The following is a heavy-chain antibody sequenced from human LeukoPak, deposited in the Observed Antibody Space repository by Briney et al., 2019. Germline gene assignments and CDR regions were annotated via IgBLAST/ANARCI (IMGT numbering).Heavy chain of an antibody. V-gene: IGHV3-23*01. CDR2: ISGSGDST. Sequence: GGSLRLSCAASGHTFSSNAMTWVRQAPGKGREWVSSISGSGDSTYYADSVKGRLTISRDNSKNTLYLQMNSLRAEDTAVYYCAKRIDPRYCYYGLDVWGQGTTVTVSS. D-gene: IGHD2-21*01. CDR1: GHTFSSNA. CDR3: AKRIDPRYCYYGLDV. J-gene: IGHJ6*02.